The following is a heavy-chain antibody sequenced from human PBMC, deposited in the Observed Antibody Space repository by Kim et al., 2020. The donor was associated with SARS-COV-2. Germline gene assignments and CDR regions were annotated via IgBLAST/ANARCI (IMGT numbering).Heavy chain of an antibody. CDR2: ISYDGSNK. D-gene: IGHD6-19*01. CDR3: ARDIPRIAVAGILDY. V-gene: IGHV3-30*04. CDR1: GFTFSSYA. J-gene: IGHJ4*01. Sequence: GGSLRLSCAASGFTFSSYAMHWVRQAPGKGLEWVAVISYDGSNKYYADSVKGRFTISRDNSKNTLYLQMNSLRAEDTAVYYCARDIPRIAVAGILDYWG.